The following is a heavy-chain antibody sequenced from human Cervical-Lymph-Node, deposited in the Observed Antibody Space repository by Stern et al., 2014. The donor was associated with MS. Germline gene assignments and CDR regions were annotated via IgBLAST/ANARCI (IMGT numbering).Heavy chain of an antibody. Sequence: QVQLQESGPGLEKPSGTLTLTCDVSGYSITSNNWWWVLRQPPRRRLGRGGNISHLVSTNYSPYLQSRVTISADKSKNQFSLRLDSVTAADTALYYCARQHCTTINCENYYFDYWGQGSLVTVSS. D-gene: IGHD2/OR15-2a*01. J-gene: IGHJ4*02. CDR2: ISHLVST. V-gene: IGHV4-4*02. CDR1: GYSITSNNW. CDR3: ARQHCTTINCENYYFDY.